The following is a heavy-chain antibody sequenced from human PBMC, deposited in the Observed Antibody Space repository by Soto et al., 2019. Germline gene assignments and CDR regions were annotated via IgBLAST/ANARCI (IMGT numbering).Heavy chain of an antibody. CDR3: ARDRPSRDSSYYGLDV. J-gene: IGHJ6*02. CDR1: GFTFSSYG. D-gene: IGHD2-2*01. CDR2: ISSSSYI. Sequence: GGSLRLSCAASGFTFSSYGMHWVRQAPGKGLEWVSSISSSSYIYYADSVKGRFTISRDNAKKSVYLQMNTLRAEDTAVYYCARDRPSRDSSYYGLDVWGQGTTVTVSS. V-gene: IGHV3-21*01.